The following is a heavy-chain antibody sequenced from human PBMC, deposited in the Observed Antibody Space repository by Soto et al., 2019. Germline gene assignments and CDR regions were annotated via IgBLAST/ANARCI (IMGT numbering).Heavy chain of an antibody. V-gene: IGHV3-66*01. D-gene: IGHD2-15*01. J-gene: IGHJ3*02. CDR2: ISNRGDT. CDR3: AREPRYCRGGSCSITGDAYDI. CDR1: GFIVSDTC. Sequence: EVQLVESGGGLVQPGGSLRLSCTASGFIVSDTCVNWVRQAPGKGLEWVSVISNRGDTHYADSVRGRFSLSRDISDNTLHLQMNNLRVEDTAVYYCAREPRYCRGGSCSITGDAYDIWGQGTMVTVSS.